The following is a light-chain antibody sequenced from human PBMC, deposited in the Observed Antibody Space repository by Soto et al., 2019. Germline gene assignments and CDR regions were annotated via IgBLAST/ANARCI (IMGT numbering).Light chain of an antibody. J-gene: IGKJ1*01. CDR1: RGITNH. Sequence: DIQMTQSPSSLSASVGDRVTFTCRASRGITNHLAWYQQKPGKVPKLLIYGTSTLQSGVPSRFSGSGSETDFTLTISNLQPEDVATYFCLTYNSGLWTFGQGTKVEIK. V-gene: IGKV1-27*01. CDR3: LTYNSGLWT. CDR2: GTS.